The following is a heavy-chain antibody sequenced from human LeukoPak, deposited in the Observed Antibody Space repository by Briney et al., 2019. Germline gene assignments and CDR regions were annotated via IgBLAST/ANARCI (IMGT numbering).Heavy chain of an antibody. CDR1: GYSISSGYY. Sequence: PSETLSLTCSVSGYSISSGYYWSWIRQPAGKGLEWIGRIYSSGSTKYNPSLKSRVTISVDTSKNQFSLKLSSVTAADTAVYYCASLRYFDLRVDYWGQGTLVTVSS. CDR2: IYSSGST. J-gene: IGHJ4*02. V-gene: IGHV4-61*02. D-gene: IGHD3-9*01. CDR3: ASLRYFDLRVDY.